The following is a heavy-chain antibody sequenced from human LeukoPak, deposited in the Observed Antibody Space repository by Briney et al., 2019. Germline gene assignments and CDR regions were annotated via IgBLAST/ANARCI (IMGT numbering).Heavy chain of an antibody. V-gene: IGHV4-59*01. Sequence: SETLSLTCTVSGGSISNYYWSGIRQPPGKGLEWIGYIYYSGSTKYNPSLKSRVTISVDTSKNQFSLRLSSVTAADTAVYYCARDWGVSARPGYMDVWGKGTTVTVSS. CDR2: IYYSGST. CDR1: GGSISNYY. CDR3: ARDWGVSARPGYMDV. D-gene: IGHD6-6*01. J-gene: IGHJ6*03.